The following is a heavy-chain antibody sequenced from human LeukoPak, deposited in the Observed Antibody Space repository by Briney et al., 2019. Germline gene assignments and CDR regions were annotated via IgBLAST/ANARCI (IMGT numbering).Heavy chain of an antibody. D-gene: IGHD3-3*01. CDR1: GGSISSYY. V-gene: IGHV4-59*01. J-gene: IGHJ3*02. CDR2: IYYSGST. CDR3: ARDVGPSRFLEWLSPYDAFDI. Sequence: SETLSLTCTVSGGSISSYYWSWIRQPPGKGLEWIGYIYYSGSTNYNPSLTSRVTISVDTSKNQFSLKLSSVTAAVTAVYYCARDVGPSRFLEWLSPYDAFDIWGQGTMVTVSS.